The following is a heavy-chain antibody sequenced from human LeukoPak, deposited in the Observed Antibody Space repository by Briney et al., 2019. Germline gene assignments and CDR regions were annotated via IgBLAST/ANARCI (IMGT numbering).Heavy chain of an antibody. D-gene: IGHD2-15*01. CDR2: INPSGGST. Sequence: GASVKVSCKASGYTFTSYGISWVRQAPGQGLEWMGIINPSGGSTSYAQKFQGRVTMTRDMSTSTVYMELSSLRSEDTAVYYCASLCLGGSCYGSGAFDIWGQGTMVTVSS. CDR1: GYTFTSYG. V-gene: IGHV1-46*01. J-gene: IGHJ3*02. CDR3: ASLCLGGSCYGSGAFDI.